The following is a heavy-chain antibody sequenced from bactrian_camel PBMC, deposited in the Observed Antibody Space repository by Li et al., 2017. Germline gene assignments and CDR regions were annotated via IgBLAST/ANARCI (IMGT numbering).Heavy chain of an antibody. CDR1: GYTFNTY. D-gene: IGHD5*01. J-gene: IGHJ4*01. Sequence: VQLVESGGGSALAGGSVRLSCAASGYTFNTYSWFRQAPGQEREGVAAIDTGDGSTYYLNSVKGRFAISKQSARRTLFLHMSSLKPEDSAMYHSAAPYTDLSATQRLRVMSSGDDCRYWGQGTQVTVS. CDR3: AAPYTDLSATQRLRVMSSGDDCRY. V-gene: IGHV3S40*01. CDR2: IDTGDGST.